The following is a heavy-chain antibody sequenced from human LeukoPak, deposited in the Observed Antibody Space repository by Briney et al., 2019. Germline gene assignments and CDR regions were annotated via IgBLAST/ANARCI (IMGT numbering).Heavy chain of an antibody. CDR3: AREYYGSGSYYNVGY. Sequence: GGSLRLSCAASGFTFDDYGMSWVRQVPGKGLEWVSGINWNGGRTGYADSVKGRFTISSDNAKKSLYVQMNSLRAEDTALYYCAREYYGSGSYYNVGYWGQGTLVTVSS. CDR2: INWNGGRT. CDR1: GFTFDDYG. V-gene: IGHV3-20*04. D-gene: IGHD3-10*01. J-gene: IGHJ4*02.